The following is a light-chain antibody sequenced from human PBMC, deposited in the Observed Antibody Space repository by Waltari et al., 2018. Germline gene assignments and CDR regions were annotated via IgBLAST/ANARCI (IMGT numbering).Light chain of an antibody. Sequence: SYELTQPPPVSVSPGQTARITCPGDALPKQYAYWYQQKPGQAPVLLIYKDSQRPSGIPERFSASSSATTVTLTISGVQAEDEADYYCQSADSSSMYWVFGGGTKLTVL. CDR3: QSADSSSMYWV. CDR2: KDS. J-gene: IGLJ3*02. CDR1: ALPKQY. V-gene: IGLV3-25*03.